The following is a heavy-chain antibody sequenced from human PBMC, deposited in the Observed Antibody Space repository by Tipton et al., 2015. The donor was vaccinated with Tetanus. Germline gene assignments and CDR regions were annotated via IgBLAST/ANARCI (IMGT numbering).Heavy chain of an antibody. J-gene: IGHJ4*02. V-gene: IGHV4-59*01. D-gene: IGHD1-1*01. CDR1: GGSINPYY. CDR3: ARSQNDYASSKDFDY. Sequence: TLSLTCTVSGGSINPYYWSWIRQPPGKGLEWIGNVYSSGSTYYNPSLKGRVTISVDTSTTQFSLRLNSVTAADTAIYYCARSQNDYASSKDFDYWGQGTLVTVSS. CDR2: VYSSGST.